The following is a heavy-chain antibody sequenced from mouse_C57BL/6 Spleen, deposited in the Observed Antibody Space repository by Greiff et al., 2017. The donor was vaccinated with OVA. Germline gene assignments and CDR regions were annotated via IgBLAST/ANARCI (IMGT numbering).Heavy chain of an antibody. CDR3: TRSHRYYYFDD. V-gene: IGHV14-1*01. CDR2: IDPEDGDT. Sequence: EVQLQQSGAELVRPGASVKLSCTASGFNIKDSYMHWVKQRPEQGLEWIGRIDPEDGDTEYAPKFQGKATMTAYTSSHTAYLQLSSLTSEDTAVYYCTRSHRYYYFDDWGQGTTRTVSS. D-gene: IGHD6-1*01. CDR1: GFNIKDSY. J-gene: IGHJ2*01.